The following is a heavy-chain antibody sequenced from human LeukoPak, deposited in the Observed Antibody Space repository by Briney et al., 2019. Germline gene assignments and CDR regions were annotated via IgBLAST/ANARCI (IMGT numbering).Heavy chain of an antibody. CDR2: ISGSGGST. J-gene: IGHJ4*02. CDR1: GFTFSSYA. D-gene: IGHD3-22*01. CDR3: AKGMRDYYDSSGYDY. Sequence: GGSLRLSCAASGFTFSSYAMSWVRQAPGKGLEWVSAISGSGGSTYYADSVKGRFTISRDNSKNTLYLQMNSLRAEDTAVYYCAKGMRDYYDSSGYDYWGQGTLVTVSS. V-gene: IGHV3-23*01.